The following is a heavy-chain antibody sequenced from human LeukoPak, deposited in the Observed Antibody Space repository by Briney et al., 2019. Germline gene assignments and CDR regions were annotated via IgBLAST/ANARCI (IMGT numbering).Heavy chain of an antibody. V-gene: IGHV4-4*07. CDR1: GGSISSYY. Sequence: PSETLSLTCTVSGGSISSYYWRWIRQPAGKGLAWIGRIYTSGSTNYNPSLKCRFTMSVDTSKNQFSLKLTSVTAADTAVYYCARDPHFWGQGTLVTVSS. CDR2: IYTSGST. J-gene: IGHJ4*02. CDR3: ARDPHF.